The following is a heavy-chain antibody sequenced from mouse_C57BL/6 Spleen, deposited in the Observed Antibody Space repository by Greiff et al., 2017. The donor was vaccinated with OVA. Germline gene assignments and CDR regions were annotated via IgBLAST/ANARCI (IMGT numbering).Heavy chain of an antibody. D-gene: IGHD1-1*01. CDR1: GYTFTGYW. J-gene: IGHJ3*01. Sequence: VKLVESGAELMKPGASVKLSCKATGYTFTGYWIEWVKQRPGHGLEWIGEILPGSGSTNYNEKFKGKATFTADTSSNTAYMQLSSLTTEDSAIYYCARSAYYYGSSPWFAYWGQGTLVTVSA. V-gene: IGHV1-9*01. CDR3: ARSAYYYGSSPWFAY. CDR2: ILPGSGST.